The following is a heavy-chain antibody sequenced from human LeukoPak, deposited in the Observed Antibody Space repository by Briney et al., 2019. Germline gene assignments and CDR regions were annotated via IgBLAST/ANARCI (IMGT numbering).Heavy chain of an antibody. CDR3: AKDISAVVVVVAATYGSWFDP. Sequence: GGSLRLSCAASGFTFSSYGMSWVRQAPGKGLEWVSAISGSGGSTYYADSVKGRFTISRDNSKNTLYLQMNSLRAEDTAVYYCAKDISAVVVVVAATYGSWFDPWGQGTLVTVSS. J-gene: IGHJ5*02. V-gene: IGHV3-23*01. CDR2: ISGSGGST. D-gene: IGHD2-15*01. CDR1: GFTFSSYG.